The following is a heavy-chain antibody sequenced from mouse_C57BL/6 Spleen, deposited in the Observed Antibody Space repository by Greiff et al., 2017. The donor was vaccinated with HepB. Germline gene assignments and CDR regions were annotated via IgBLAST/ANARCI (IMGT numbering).Heavy chain of an antibody. V-gene: IGHV5-17*01. Sequence: EVMLVESGGGLVKPGGSLKLSCAASGFTFSDYGMHWVRQAPEKGLEWVAYISSGSSTIYYADTVKGRFTISRDNAKNTLFLQMTSLRSEDTAMYYCARIYYGHYAMDYWGQGTSVTVSS. D-gene: IGHD2-1*01. J-gene: IGHJ4*01. CDR1: GFTFSDYG. CDR3: ARIYYGHYAMDY. CDR2: ISSGSSTI.